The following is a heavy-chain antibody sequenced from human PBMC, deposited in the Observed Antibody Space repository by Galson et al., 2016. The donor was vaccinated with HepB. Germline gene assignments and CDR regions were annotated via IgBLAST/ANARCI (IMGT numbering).Heavy chain of an antibody. CDR1: GFTFGDYA. J-gene: IGHJ4*02. CDR3: ARVGDVVWGSYRLGV. D-gene: IGHD3-16*02. CDR2: IRSKAFGGTT. V-gene: IGHV3-49*03. Sequence: SLRLSCAASGFTFGDYAMSWFRQAPGEGLEWVSFIRSKAFGGTTEYAASVKGRFIMSRDDSKTTAYLQMNSLTTEDTAVYYCARVGDVVWGSYRLGVWGQGTLVIVSS.